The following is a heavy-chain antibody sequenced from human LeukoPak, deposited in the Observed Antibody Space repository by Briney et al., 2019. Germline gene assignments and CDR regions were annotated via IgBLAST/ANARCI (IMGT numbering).Heavy chain of an antibody. V-gene: IGHV1-69*04. J-gene: IGHJ5*02. Sequence: SVKVSCKASGGTFSSYAISWVRQAPGQGLEWMGRIIPILGIANYAQKFQGRVTITADKSTSTAYMELSSLRSEDTAVYYCARVPGQWQENWFDPWGQGTLVTASS. D-gene: IGHD6-19*01. CDR3: ARVPGQWQENWFDP. CDR2: IIPILGIA. CDR1: GGTFSSYA.